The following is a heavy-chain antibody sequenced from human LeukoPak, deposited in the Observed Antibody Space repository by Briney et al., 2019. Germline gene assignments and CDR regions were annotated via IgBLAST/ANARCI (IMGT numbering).Heavy chain of an antibody. D-gene: IGHD3-3*01. J-gene: IGHJ6*03. CDR3: ARVIFGVVIKYYMDV. CDR2: IYHSGDT. CDR1: GYSISRDYY. Sequence: PSETLSLTCTVSGYSISRDYYWGWIRQPPGEGLEWIGSIYHSGDTHYSPSLRSRVTISVDTSKNQFSLKLSSVTAADTAVYYCARVIFGVVIKYYMDVWGKGTTVTVSS. V-gene: IGHV4-38-2*02.